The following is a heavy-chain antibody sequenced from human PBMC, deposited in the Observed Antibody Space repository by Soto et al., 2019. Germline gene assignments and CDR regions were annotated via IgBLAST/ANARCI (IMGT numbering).Heavy chain of an antibody. Sequence: ASVKVSCKSSGYTFIYYYLHWVRQAPGQGLEWMGWINPHSGDTYYAEKFQGRVTMTRDTSITTVFMDLSRLTSDDTALYFCASQGKSYMSPSDYYGMDVLGQGTSVAVSS. CDR1: GYTFIYYY. CDR2: INPHSGDT. CDR3: ASQGKSYMSPSDYYGMDV. V-gene: IGHV1-2*02. D-gene: IGHD1-26*01. J-gene: IGHJ6*02.